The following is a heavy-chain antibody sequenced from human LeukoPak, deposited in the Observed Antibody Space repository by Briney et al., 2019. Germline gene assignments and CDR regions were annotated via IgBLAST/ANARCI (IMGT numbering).Heavy chain of an antibody. CDR3: ARDRSSSSWYGLDY. D-gene: IGHD6-13*01. J-gene: IGHJ4*02. CDR1: GFTFSSYG. CDR2: IWYDGSNK. Sequence: GGSLRLSCAASGFTFSSYGMHWVRQAPGKGLEWVAVIWYDGSNKYYADSVKGRFTISRDNSKNTLYLQMNSLRPEDTAIFYCARDRSSSSWYGLDYWGQGTLVTVSS. V-gene: IGHV3-33*01.